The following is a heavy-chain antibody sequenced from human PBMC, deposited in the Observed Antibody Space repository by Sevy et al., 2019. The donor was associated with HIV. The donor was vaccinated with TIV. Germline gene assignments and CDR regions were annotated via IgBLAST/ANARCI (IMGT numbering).Heavy chain of an antibody. Sequence: GGSLRLSCAASGFTFSTYGMHWVRQAPGKGLEWVAVISYDGFKTYYADSMKGRFTISRDNSKNTLYLQMNSLRVEDTALYFCAKDGGWYNDAPSDYWGLGTLVTVSS. CDR3: AKDGGWYNDAPSDY. J-gene: IGHJ4*02. CDR1: GFTFSTYG. CDR2: ISYDGFKT. V-gene: IGHV3-30*18. D-gene: IGHD1-1*01.